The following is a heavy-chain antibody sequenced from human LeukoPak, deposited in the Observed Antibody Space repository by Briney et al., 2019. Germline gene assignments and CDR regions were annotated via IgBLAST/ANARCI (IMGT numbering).Heavy chain of an antibody. CDR2: ISYDGSNK. V-gene: IGHV3-30*03. CDR1: EFTFSHYG. J-gene: IGHJ4*02. D-gene: IGHD6-19*01. Sequence: GRSLRLSCAASAASEFTFSHYGMHWVRQAPGKGLEWVAVISYDGSNKYYADSVKGRFTISRDNSKNTLYLQMNSLRAEDTAVYYCARDSGSSGWYSVPPGFDYWGQGTLVTVSS. CDR3: ARDSGSSGWYSVPPGFDY.